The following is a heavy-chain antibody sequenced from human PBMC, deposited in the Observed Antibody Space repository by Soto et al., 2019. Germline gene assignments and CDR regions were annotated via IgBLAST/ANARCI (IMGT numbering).Heavy chain of an antibody. V-gene: IGHV2-5*02. J-gene: IGHJ3*02. CDR1: GFSLTTSGVG. CDR3: AHRGWLVQAFDI. CDR2: VYWDDEK. Sequence: QITLKESGPTLVKPTQTLTLTCTFSGFSLTTSGVGVGWIRQPPGKALEWLALVYWDDEKRYSPSLKSRHTITKDTSKNQVVLTMTNMDPVDTATYSGAHRGWLVQAFDIWGQGTTVTVSS. D-gene: IGHD6-19*01.